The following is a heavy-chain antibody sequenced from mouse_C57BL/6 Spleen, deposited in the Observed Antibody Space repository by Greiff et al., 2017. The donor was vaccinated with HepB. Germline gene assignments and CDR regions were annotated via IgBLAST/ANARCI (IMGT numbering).Heavy chain of an antibody. Sequence: EVKLMESGGDLVKPGGSLKLSCAASGFTFSSYGMSWVRQTPDKRLEWVATISSGGSYTYYPDSVKGRFTISRDNAKNTLYLQMSSLKSEDTAMYYCARPLRAHWYFDVWGTETTVTVSS. CDR3: ARPLRAHWYFDV. CDR2: ISSGGSYT. D-gene: IGHD1-2*01. CDR1: GFTFSSYG. J-gene: IGHJ1*03. V-gene: IGHV5-6*01.